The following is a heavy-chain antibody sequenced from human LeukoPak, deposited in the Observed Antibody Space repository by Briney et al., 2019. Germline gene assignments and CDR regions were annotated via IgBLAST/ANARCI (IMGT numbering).Heavy chain of an antibody. V-gene: IGHV1-8*01. CDR2: MNPNSGNT. CDR3: ASYSGYAQ. D-gene: IGHD5-12*01. Sequence: HRASVKVSCKASGYTFTSYDINWVRQATGQGLEWMGWMNPNSGNTGFAQKFQGRVTNSRNTSITTAYMELSGLTSEDTAVYYCASYSGYAQWGQGTLVTVSS. CDR1: GYTFTSYD. J-gene: IGHJ4*02.